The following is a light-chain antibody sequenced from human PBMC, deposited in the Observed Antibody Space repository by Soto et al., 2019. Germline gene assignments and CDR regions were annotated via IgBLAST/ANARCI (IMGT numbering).Light chain of an antibody. CDR1: SSHIGVYDY. V-gene: IGLV2-14*03. Sequence: QSVLTQPASVSGSPGQTTTISCTGTSSHIGVYDYVSWYQQPPGKAPKLMIYDVTSRPSGVSDRFSGSKSGNTASLTISGLQAEDEADYYCSSYICSSTYVFGTGTKVTVL. CDR3: SSYICSSTYV. J-gene: IGLJ1*01. CDR2: DVT.